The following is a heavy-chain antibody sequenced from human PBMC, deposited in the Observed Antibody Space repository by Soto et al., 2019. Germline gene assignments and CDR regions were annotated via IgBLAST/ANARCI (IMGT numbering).Heavy chain of an antibody. J-gene: IGHJ6*02. V-gene: IGHV3-23*01. Sequence: PGGSLRLSCAASGFTFSTYAMAWVRQAPGKGLEWVSGVSASGLNTDYADPVKGRFTISRDDSKSIAYLQMNSLKTEDTAVYYCTRDHSSGWPYYYYGMDVWGQGTTVTVSS. D-gene: IGHD6-19*01. CDR3: TRDHSSGWPYYYYGMDV. CDR2: VSASGLNT. CDR1: GFTFSTYA.